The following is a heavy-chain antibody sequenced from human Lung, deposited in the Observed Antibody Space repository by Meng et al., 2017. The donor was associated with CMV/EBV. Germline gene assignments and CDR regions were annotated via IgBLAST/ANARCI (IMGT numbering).Heavy chain of an antibody. D-gene: IGHD2-21*01. V-gene: IGHV4-59*01. CDR3: ARGSYLAVEG. CDR1: GGSSNSYY. Sequence: QVQFRETGPEPAKPSAALSLTCTVSGGSSNSYYWSWIRQPPGQGLEWLGYFYYRGNSNYNPSLKSRVTISVDTSKNLFSLNLTSVTAADAALYYCARGSYLAVEGWGLGTLVTVSS. CDR2: FYYRGNS. J-gene: IGHJ4*02.